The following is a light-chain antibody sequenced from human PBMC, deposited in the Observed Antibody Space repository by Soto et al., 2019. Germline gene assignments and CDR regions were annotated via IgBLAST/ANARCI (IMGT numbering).Light chain of an antibody. CDR2: DNN. V-gene: IGLV1-51*01. CDR3: GTWESYLSVAV. J-gene: IGLJ2*01. Sequence: QSVLTQPPSVSAAPGQTVTISCSGSGSNIGSNSVSWYQHVPGTAPKLLLYDNNKRPSGIPDRFFGSKSGTSATLGITGLXXADEADYYCGTWESYLSVAVFGGGTKVTVL. CDR1: GSNIGSNS.